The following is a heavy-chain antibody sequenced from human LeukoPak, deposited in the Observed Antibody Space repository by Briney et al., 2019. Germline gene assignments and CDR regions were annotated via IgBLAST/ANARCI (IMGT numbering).Heavy chain of an antibody. J-gene: IGHJ4*02. V-gene: IGHV4-34*01. D-gene: IGHD1-14*01. Sequence: SETLSLTCAVYGGSFSGYYWSWIRQPPGKGLEWIGEINHSGSTNYNPSLKSRVTISVDTSKNQFSLKLSSVTAADTAVYYCARNPLDYWGQGTLVTVSP. CDR3: ARNPLDY. CDR2: INHSGST. CDR1: GGSFSGYY.